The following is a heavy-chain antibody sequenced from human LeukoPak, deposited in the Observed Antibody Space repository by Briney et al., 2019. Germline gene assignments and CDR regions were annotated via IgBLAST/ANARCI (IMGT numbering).Heavy chain of an antibody. D-gene: IGHD6-19*01. V-gene: IGHV1-8*02. CDR2: MNPNSGNT. J-gene: IGHJ5*02. CDR1: GYTFTSYG. CDR3: ARGLHSSGWYMWELQSNWFDP. Sequence: ASVKVSCKASGYTFTSYGISWVRQATGQGLEWMGWMNPNSGNTGYAQKFQGRVNMTRNTSISTAYMELSSLRSEDTAVYYCARGLHSSGWYMWELQSNWFDPWGQGTLVTVSS.